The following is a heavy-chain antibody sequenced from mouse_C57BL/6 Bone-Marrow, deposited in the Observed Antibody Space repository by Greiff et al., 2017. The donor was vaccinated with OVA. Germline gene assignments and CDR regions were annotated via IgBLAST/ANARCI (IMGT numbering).Heavy chain of an antibody. CDR3: ARGYGTPLAY. V-gene: IGHV1-81*01. J-gene: IGHJ3*01. Sequence: QVLLQQSGAELARPGASVKLSCKASGYTFTSYGISWVKQRTGQGLEWIGEIYPRSGNTYYNEKFKGKATLTADKSSSTAYMELRSLTSEDSAVDFCARGYGTPLAYWGQGTLVTVSA. CDR1: GYTFTSYG. CDR2: IYPRSGNT. D-gene: IGHD1-1*01.